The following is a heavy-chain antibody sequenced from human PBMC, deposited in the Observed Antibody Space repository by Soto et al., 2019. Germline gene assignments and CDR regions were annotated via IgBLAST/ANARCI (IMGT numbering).Heavy chain of an antibody. V-gene: IGHV4-59*01. CDR2: IYNSGST. CDR3: ARGSAGDPDAFDI. J-gene: IGHJ3*02. Sequence: QVQLQESGPGLVKPSETLSLTCTVSGGSISSYYWSWIRQPPGKGLEWIGYIYNSGSTNYNPSLKSRFXXSXDXXKKQFSLKLSSVTAADTAVYYCARGSAGDPDAFDIWGQGTMVTVSS. D-gene: IGHD2-21*01. CDR1: GGSISSYY.